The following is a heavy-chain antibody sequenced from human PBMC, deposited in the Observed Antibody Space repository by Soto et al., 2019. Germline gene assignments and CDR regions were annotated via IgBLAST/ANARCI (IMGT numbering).Heavy chain of an antibody. CDR3: ARDQGYSDSSGVHWFGP. V-gene: IGHV3-74*01. D-gene: IGHD3-22*01. Sequence: PGGSLRLSCAASGFTFSRYWMHWVRQAPGKGLVWVSRISSDGSSTSYADSVKGRFTISRDNAKNTLYLQMNGLRAEDTAVYYCARDQGYSDSSGVHWFGPWGQGTLVTVSS. CDR2: ISSDGSST. CDR1: GFTFSRYW. J-gene: IGHJ5*02.